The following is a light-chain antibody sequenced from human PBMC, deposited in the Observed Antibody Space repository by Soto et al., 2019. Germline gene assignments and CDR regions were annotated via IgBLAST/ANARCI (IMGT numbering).Light chain of an antibody. CDR1: QSVTSN. Sequence: EILLTQSPATQSVSPRERTTLXXRVSQSVTSNLAWYQQKPGQAPRLVXYGASTRATGIPAKFCGSGSGTEFTLTITSLQSEDFAVYYCQHYNNWPPWTFGQGTKVDIK. CDR2: GAS. V-gene: IGKV3-15*01. J-gene: IGKJ1*01. CDR3: QHYNNWPPWT.